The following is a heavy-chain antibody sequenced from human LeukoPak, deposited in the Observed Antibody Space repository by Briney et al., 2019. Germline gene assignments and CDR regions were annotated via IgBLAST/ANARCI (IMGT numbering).Heavy chain of an antibody. V-gene: IGHV4-34*01. CDR1: GGSFSGYY. CDR2: INHSGST. D-gene: IGHD6-6*01. J-gene: IGHJ4*02. Sequence: SETLSLTCAVYGGSFSGYYWSWIRQPPGKGLEWIGEINHSGSTNYNPSLKSRVTISLDTSKNQFSLKPSSVTAADTAVYYCARGSSSSPLTPLDSWGQGILVTVSS. CDR3: ARGSSSSPLTPLDS.